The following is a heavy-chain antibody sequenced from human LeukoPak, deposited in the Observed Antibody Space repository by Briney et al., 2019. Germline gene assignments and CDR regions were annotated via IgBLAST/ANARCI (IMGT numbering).Heavy chain of an antibody. V-gene: IGHV1-69*13. Sequence: SVKVSCKASGYTFTSYYMHWVRQAPGQGLEWMGGIIPIFGTANYAQKFQGRVTITADESTSTAYMELSSLRSEDTAVYYCARGVISQYYFDYWGQGTLVTVSS. J-gene: IGHJ4*02. D-gene: IGHD3-10*01. CDR2: IIPIFGTA. CDR1: GYTFTSYY. CDR3: ARGVISQYYFDY.